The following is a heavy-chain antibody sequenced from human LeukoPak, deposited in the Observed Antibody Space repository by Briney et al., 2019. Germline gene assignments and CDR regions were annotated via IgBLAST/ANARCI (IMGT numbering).Heavy chain of an antibody. J-gene: IGHJ5*02. V-gene: IGHV1-2*02. CDR2: INPNSGGT. CDR3: ARGPSYYYDSSGYNNWFDP. CDR1: GYTFTGYY. D-gene: IGHD3-22*01. Sequence: ASVKVSCKASGYTFTGYYMHWVRQAPGQGLEWMGWINPNSGGTNYAQNFQGRVTMTRDTSISTAYMELSRLRSDDTAVYYCARGPSYYYDSSGYNNWFDPWGQGTLVTVSS.